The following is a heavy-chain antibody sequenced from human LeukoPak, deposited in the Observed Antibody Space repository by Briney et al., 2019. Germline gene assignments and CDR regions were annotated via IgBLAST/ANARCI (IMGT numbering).Heavy chain of an antibody. CDR3: ARGRGIYDYVWGSYRPFDY. V-gene: IGHV4-39*07. D-gene: IGHD3-16*02. J-gene: IGHJ4*02. CDR1: GGSISSSSYY. Sequence: SETLSLTCTVSGGSISSSSYYWGWIRQPPGKGLEWIGTFYYSGSTYYNPSLKSRVTISVDTSKNQFSLKLSSVTAADTAVYYCARGRGIYDYVWGSYRPFDYWGQGTLVTVSS. CDR2: FYYSGST.